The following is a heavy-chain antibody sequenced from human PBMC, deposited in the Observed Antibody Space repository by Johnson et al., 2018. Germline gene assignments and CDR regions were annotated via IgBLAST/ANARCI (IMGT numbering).Heavy chain of an antibody. J-gene: IGHJ1*01. D-gene: IGHD2-2*02. V-gene: IGHV3-48*02. CDR2: ISSSGTTT. CDR3: ARGWSYTSCYRTDYCQH. CDR1: GFTFDGFS. Sequence: EVQLVESGGGLVQPGGSLRLSCAASGFTFDGFSMNWVRQAPGKGLEWVTHISSSGTTTYYADSVRGRFTISRDNAKNSLYLQVNSLRDEDTAVYYCARGWSYTSCYRTDYCQHWGQGTLVTVSS.